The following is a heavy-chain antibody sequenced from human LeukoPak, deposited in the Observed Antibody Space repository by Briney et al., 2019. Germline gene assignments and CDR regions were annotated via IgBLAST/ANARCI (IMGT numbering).Heavy chain of an antibody. V-gene: IGHV3-53*01. D-gene: IGHD3-9*01. CDR2: IYSGGST. Sequence: GGSLRLSCAASGFTLCSGYMSWVRQAPGKGLEWVSVIYSGGSTYYADSVKGRFTISRDNSKNTLYLQMNSLRAEDTAVYYCARESSGILTGYYIDYWGQGTLVTVSS. J-gene: IGHJ4*02. CDR1: GFTLCSGY. CDR3: ARESSGILTGYYIDY.